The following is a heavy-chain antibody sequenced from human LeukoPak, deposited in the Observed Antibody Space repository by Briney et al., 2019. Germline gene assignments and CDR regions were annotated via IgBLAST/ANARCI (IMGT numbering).Heavy chain of an antibody. V-gene: IGHV3-7*03. D-gene: IGHD5-24*01. CDR1: RFTFSSYW. CDR2: IKEDGTET. Sequence: GGSLRLSCAASRFTFSSYWMNWVRQAPGKGLEWVANIKEDGTETYYVDSVKGRFTISRDNAKNSLYLQMNSLRVEDTAVYYCAKEGRSLQTYWGQGTLVTVSS. J-gene: IGHJ4*02. CDR3: AKEGRSLQTY.